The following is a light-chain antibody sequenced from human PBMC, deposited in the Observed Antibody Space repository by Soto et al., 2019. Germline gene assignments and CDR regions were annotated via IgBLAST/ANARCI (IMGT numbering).Light chain of an antibody. CDR2: GAS. CDR1: QFVSSR. V-gene: IGKV3-15*01. CDR3: QQYKDWPTT. J-gene: IGKJ1*01. Sequence: EIVVTQSPATLSGSPGERVTLSCRASQFVSSRLAWYQQRPGQVPRLLIYGASTRATGIPARFSGSGAGTDFTLTITSLQSEDFGVYFCQQYKDWPTTFGQGTKVEIK.